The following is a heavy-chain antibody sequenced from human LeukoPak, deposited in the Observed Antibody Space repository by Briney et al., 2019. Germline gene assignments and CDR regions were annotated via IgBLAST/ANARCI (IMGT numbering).Heavy chain of an antibody. Sequence: GGSLRLSRAASGFTFSGSAMHWVRQASGKGLEWIGRIRSEANSYATAYTASVKGRFTISRDDSKNTAYLQMNSLKTEDTAVYYCTGLGRDDYVWGSHTQDYWGQGTLVTVSS. CDR3: TGLGRDDYVWGSHTQDY. CDR1: GFTFSGSA. D-gene: IGHD3-16*01. CDR2: IRSEANSYAT. V-gene: IGHV3-73*01. J-gene: IGHJ4*02.